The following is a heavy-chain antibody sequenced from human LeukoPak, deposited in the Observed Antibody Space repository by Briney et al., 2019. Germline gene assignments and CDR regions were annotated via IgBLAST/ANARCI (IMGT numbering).Heavy chain of an antibody. V-gene: IGHV3-9*01. Sequence: GGSLRLSCAASGFTFDDYAMHWVRQAPGKGLEWVSGISWNSGSIGYADSVKGRFTISRDNAKNSLYLQMNSLRAEDTAVYYCARVVHPGGVTTDAFDIWGQGTMVTVSS. CDR3: ARVVHPGGVTTDAFDI. CDR2: ISWNSGSI. CDR1: GFTFDDYA. D-gene: IGHD4-11*01. J-gene: IGHJ3*02.